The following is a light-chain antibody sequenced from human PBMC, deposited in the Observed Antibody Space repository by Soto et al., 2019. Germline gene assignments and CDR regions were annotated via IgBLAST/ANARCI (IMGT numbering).Light chain of an antibody. Sequence: SYELTQPPSVSVSPGQTASITCSGDKLGDKYACWYQQKPGQSPVLLIYQDSKRPSGIPERFSGSNSGNTATLTISGTQAKDAADYDCQACDSSTRVVFGGGTKLTVL. CDR2: QDS. CDR1: KLGDKY. V-gene: IGLV3-1*01. J-gene: IGLJ2*01. CDR3: QACDSSTRVV.